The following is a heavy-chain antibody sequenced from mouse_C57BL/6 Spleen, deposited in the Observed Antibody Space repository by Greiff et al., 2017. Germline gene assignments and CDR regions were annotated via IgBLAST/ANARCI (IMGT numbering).Heavy chain of an antibody. V-gene: IGHV14-3*01. D-gene: IGHD1-1*01. CDR2: IDPANGNT. CDR1: GFNIKNTY. Sequence: VQLQQSVAELVRPGASVKLSCTASGFNIKNTYMNWVKQRPEQGLEWIGRIDPANGNTKYDQKFQGKATITADTASNTAYLQLSSLTSEDTAIYYCARTIISVVAPDYWGQGTTLTVSS. J-gene: IGHJ2*01. CDR3: ARTIISVVAPDY.